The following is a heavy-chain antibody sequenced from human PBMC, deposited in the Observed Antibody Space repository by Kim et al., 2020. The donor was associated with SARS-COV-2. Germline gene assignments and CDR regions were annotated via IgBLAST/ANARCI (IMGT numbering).Heavy chain of an antibody. V-gene: IGHV3-53*01. CDR3: ARDLDYYGMDV. Sequence: GGSLRLSCAASGFTVSSNYMSWVRQAPGKGLEWVSVFYSGGSTFYADSVKGRFTISRDNSKNTLYLQMDSLRAEDTAVYYCARDLDYYGMDVWGQGTTVT. CDR2: FYSGGST. J-gene: IGHJ6*02. CDR1: GFTVSSNY.